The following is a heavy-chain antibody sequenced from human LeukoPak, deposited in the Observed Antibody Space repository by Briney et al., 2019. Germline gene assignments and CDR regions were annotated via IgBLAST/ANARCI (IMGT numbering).Heavy chain of an antibody. CDR3: ARESNDFWSGYYRLRDVDY. V-gene: IGHV3-7*01. J-gene: IGHJ4*02. CDR1: GFTFSSFW. CDR2: IKQDGGEK. Sequence: GGSLRLSCVDSGFTFSSFWMSWVRQAPGKGLEWVANIKQDGGEKYYVDSVKGRFTISRDNAKNSLYLQMNSLRAEDTAVYYCARESNDFWSGYYRLRDVDYWGQGTLVTVSS. D-gene: IGHD3-3*01.